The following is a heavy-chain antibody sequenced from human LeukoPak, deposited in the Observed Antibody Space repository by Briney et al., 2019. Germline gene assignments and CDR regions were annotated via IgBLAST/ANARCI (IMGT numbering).Heavy chain of an antibody. CDR3: ARSSTGYYGSGSYYNFDY. V-gene: IGHV3-7*01. CDR2: IKQDGSEK. CDR1: GFTFSSYW. Sequence: GGSLRLSCAASGFTFSSYWMSWVRQAPGKGLEWVANIKQDGSEKYYVDSVKGRFTISRDNAKNSLYLQMNSLRAEDTAVYYCARSSTGYYGSGSYYNFDYWGQGTLVTVSS. D-gene: IGHD3-10*01. J-gene: IGHJ4*02.